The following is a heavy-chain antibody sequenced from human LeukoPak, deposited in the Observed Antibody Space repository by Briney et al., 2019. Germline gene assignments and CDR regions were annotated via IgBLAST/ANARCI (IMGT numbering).Heavy chain of an antibody. CDR3: AKFPSFYDLSGAANAFDI. D-gene: IGHD2-15*01. J-gene: IGHJ3*02. Sequence: ASETLSLTCTVSADSISNFWWNWIRLPAGKGLEWIGRIHTSGGNNYNPSLRSRVTMSLDTSKNQFSLQLTSVTAADMAVYYCAKFPSFYDLSGAANAFDIWGQGTMVIVSS. CDR2: IHTSGGN. V-gene: IGHV4-4*07. CDR1: ADSISNFW.